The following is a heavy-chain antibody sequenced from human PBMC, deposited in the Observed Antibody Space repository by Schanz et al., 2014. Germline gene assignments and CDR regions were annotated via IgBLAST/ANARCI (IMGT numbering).Heavy chain of an antibody. V-gene: IGHV3-66*04. CDR3: ARPPPLVRGIAGWFGP. CDR1: GFTVSSNY. Sequence: EVQLVESGGGLVQPGGSLRLSCAASGFTVSSNYMSWVRQAPGKGLEWVSFIYGGSTYYTDSVKGRFTISRDNSKNTLYLKMTSLRADDTAVYYWARPPPLVRGIAGWFGPWGQGSLVTVSS. D-gene: IGHD3-10*01. J-gene: IGHJ5*02. CDR2: IYGGST.